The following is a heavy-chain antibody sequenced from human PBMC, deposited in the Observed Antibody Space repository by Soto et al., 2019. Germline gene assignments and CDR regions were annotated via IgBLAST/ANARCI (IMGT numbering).Heavy chain of an antibody. CDR2: TFSGGST. CDR1: GGFVSSSTFY. D-gene: IGHD2-21*02. CDR3: ARGSLIDFYEPFDY. V-gene: IGHV4-61*01. Sequence: QVQLQESGPGLVKPSETMSLTCTVSGGFVSSSTFYWTWIRQPPGKGLEWIGHTFSGGSTNYNPSLESRVTIEEDTSKSQFSMKLTSVTAADTAVYFCARGSLIDFYEPFDYWGQGTLVTVSS. J-gene: IGHJ4*02.